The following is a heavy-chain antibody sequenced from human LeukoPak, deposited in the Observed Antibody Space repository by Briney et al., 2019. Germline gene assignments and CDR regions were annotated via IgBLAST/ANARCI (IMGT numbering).Heavy chain of an antibody. Sequence: GGSLRLSCAASGFSFTNSWMAWVRQAPGKGLEWVSYISSSSTIYYADSVKGRFTISRDNAKNSLYLQMNSLRAEDTAVYYCARDPNRNYGARWGQGTLVTVSS. CDR2: ISSSSTI. V-gene: IGHV3-48*01. CDR3: ARDPNRNYGAR. D-gene: IGHD1-7*01. J-gene: IGHJ4*02. CDR1: GFSFTNSW.